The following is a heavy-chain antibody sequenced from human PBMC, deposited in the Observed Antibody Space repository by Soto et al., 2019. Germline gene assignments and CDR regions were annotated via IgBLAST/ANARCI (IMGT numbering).Heavy chain of an antibody. CDR1: GGSISSYY. CDR2: IYYSGST. V-gene: IGHV4-59*01. J-gene: IGHJ5*02. D-gene: IGHD5-12*01. Sequence: SETLSLTCTVSGGSISSYYWSWIRQPPGKGLEWIGYIYYSGSTNYNPSLKSRVTISVDTSKNQFSLKLSSVTAADTAVYYCAREFVPYGGTNWFDPWGQGTLVTVSS. CDR3: AREFVPYGGTNWFDP.